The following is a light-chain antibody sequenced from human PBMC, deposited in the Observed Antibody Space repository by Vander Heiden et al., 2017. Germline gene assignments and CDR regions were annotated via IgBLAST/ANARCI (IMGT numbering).Light chain of an antibody. J-gene: IGKJ3*01. Sequence: DIQMTQSPSSLSASVGDRVTITCQASRDISNYLHWYQQKPGKAPKLLIYDASNLETGVPSRFSGSGSGTDFTFTISSLQPEDIATYYCQQYDNLPRGFTFGPGTKVDIK. CDR1: RDISNY. V-gene: IGKV1-33*01. CDR2: DAS. CDR3: QQYDNLPRGFT.